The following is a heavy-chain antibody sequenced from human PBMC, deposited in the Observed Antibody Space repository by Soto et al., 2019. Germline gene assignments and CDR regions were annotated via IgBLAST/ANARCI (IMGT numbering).Heavy chain of an antibody. Sequence: SETLSLTCTVSGVSISSSIYYWGWIRHPPGKGLEWIGSIYYSGITSYNPSLKSRVTISVDTSKNQFSLKLSSVTAADTAVYYCARQPDYDSSGYVPLFDYWGQGTLVTVSS. V-gene: IGHV4-39*01. CDR1: GVSISSSIYY. J-gene: IGHJ4*02. CDR3: ARQPDYDSSGYVPLFDY. D-gene: IGHD3-22*01. CDR2: IYYSGIT.